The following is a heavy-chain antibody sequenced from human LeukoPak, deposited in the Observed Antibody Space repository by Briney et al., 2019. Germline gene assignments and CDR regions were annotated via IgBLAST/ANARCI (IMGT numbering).Heavy chain of an antibody. J-gene: IGHJ6*02. CDR3: ATVKYCSSTSCYPYYYYYGMDV. CDR1: GGSFSGYY. D-gene: IGHD2-2*01. Sequence: PSETLSLTCAVYGGSFSGYYWSWIRQPPGKGLEWIGEINRSGSTNYNPSLKSRVTISVDTSKNQFSLKLSSVTAADTDVYYCATVKYCSSTSCYPYYYYYGMDVWGQGTTVTVSS. V-gene: IGHV4-34*01. CDR2: INRSGST.